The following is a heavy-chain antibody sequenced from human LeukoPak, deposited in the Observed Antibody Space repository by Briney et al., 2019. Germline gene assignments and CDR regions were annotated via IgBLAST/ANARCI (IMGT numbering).Heavy chain of an antibody. CDR2: ISGSGGTT. CDR1: GFTFNGFG. CDR3: AEDLAVITDPFDN. D-gene: IGHD1-14*01. V-gene: IGHV3-23*01. J-gene: IGHJ4*02. Sequence: GVSLTLSCAACGFTFNGFGLMWLRQAPGKGWVWGSAISGSGGTTYYADTVTGLLTMTIDNSKNTRHLQMDSARDEDTTVCYSAEDLAVITDPFDNWGQGTLVTVSS.